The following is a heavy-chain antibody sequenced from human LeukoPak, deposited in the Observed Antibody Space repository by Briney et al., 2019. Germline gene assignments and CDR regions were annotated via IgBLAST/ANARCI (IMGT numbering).Heavy chain of an antibody. J-gene: IGHJ5*02. CDR3: ARGKRWLQGFDP. V-gene: IGHV4-59*12. Sequence: SETLSLTCAVYGGSFSGYYWSWIRQPPGKGLEWIGYIYYSGSTNYNPSLKSRVTISVDTSKNQFSLKLSSVTAADTAVYYCARGKRWLQGFDPWGQGTLVTVSS. D-gene: IGHD5-24*01. CDR1: GGSFSGYY. CDR2: IYYSGST.